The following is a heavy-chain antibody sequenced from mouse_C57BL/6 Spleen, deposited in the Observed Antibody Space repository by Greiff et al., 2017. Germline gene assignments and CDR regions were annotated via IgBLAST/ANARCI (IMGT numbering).Heavy chain of an antibody. Sequence: VQLQQSGPELVKPGASVKISCKASGYAFSSSWMNWVKQRPGKGLEWIGRIYPGDGDTNYNGKFKGKATLTADKSSSTAYMQLSSLTSEDSAVYFCARYRATTVVATNYFDYWGQGTTLTVSS. CDR3: ARYRATTVVATNYFDY. D-gene: IGHD1-1*01. CDR2: IYPGDGDT. J-gene: IGHJ2*01. V-gene: IGHV1-82*01. CDR1: GYAFSSSW.